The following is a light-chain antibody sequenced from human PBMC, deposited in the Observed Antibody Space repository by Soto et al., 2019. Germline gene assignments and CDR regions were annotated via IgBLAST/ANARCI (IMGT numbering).Light chain of an antibody. CDR2: DAS. J-gene: IGKJ2*01. CDR3: QHYTTYSYT. Sequence: DIQMTQSPSTLSASVGDRVTITCRASQSINIWLAWYQQKSGKAPKLLIYDASTLENRVPLRFSGSGSGTEFTLTISVLQPDEFPTYYFQHYTTYSYTLSQGTTLAI. CDR1: QSINIW. V-gene: IGKV1-5*01.